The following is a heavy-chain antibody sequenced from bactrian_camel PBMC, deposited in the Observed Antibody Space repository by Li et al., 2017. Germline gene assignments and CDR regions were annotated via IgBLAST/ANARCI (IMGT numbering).Heavy chain of an antibody. J-gene: IGHJ4*01. CDR1: GFSFVMFH. Sequence: DVQLVESGGGLAQPGGSLRLSCAASGFSFVMFHMSWVRQAPGKGLEWVSSISNGGLRTSYSDSVRGRFTISRDNAKNTLFPQLNSLKIEDTAMYYCAQGFSSRTPVGQGTQVTVS. CDR2: ISNGGLRT. V-gene: IGHV3S42*01.